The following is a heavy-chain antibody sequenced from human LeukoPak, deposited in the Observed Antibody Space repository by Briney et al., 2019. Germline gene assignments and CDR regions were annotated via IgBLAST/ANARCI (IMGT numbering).Heavy chain of an antibody. D-gene: IGHD3-10*01. Sequence: PGGSLRLSCAASGFTFSSYAMHWVRQAPGKGLEWVAVISYDGSKKYYADSVKGRFTISRDNSRNTLYLQMNSPRAEDTAVYYCARDRLYNYYGSGSYQYGMDVWGQGTTVTVSS. CDR3: ARDRLYNYYGSGSYQYGMDV. CDR2: ISYDGSKK. V-gene: IGHV3-30-3*01. CDR1: GFTFSSYA. J-gene: IGHJ6*02.